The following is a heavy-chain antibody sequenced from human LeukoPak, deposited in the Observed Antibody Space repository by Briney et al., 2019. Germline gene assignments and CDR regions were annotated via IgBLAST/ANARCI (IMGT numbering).Heavy chain of an antibody. CDR1: GGSISSHY. D-gene: IGHD3-22*01. CDR3: ARHPYPSKHYYDSSVYYYGVWFDP. J-gene: IGHJ5*02. Sequence: SETLSLTCTVSGGSISSHYWSWIRQPPGKGLEWIGYIYTSGSTNYNPSLKSRVTISVDTSKNQFSLKLSSVTAADTAVYYCARHPYPSKHYYDSSVYYYGVWFDPWGQGTLVTVSS. CDR2: IYTSGST. V-gene: IGHV4-4*09.